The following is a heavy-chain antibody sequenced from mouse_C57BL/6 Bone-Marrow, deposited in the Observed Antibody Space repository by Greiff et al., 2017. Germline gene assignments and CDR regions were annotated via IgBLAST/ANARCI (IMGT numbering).Heavy chain of an antibody. CDR1: GYTFTSYG. D-gene: IGHD2-3*01. CDR3: ARRSIYDGFAY. CDR2: IDPRSGNT. J-gene: IGHJ3*01. Sequence: QVQLQQSGAELARPGASVKLSCKASGYTFTSYGISWVKQRTGQGLEWIGEIDPRSGNTYYNEKFKGKATLTADKSSSTAYMELRSLTSEDCAVYCCARRSIYDGFAYWGQGTLVTVSA. V-gene: IGHV1-81*01.